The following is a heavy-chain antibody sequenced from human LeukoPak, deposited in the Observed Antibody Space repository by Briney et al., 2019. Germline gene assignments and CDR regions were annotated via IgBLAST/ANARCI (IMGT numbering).Heavy chain of an antibody. Sequence: SETLSLTCSVSGGSICSCYWSWIRQPAGKGLGWIGYIHYSGGTNYSPSLKSRVSISVDTSKSQFSLKLSSVTAADTAVYYCAGGVDYYDSSGPWGQGTLVTVSS. J-gene: IGHJ5*02. CDR1: GGSICSCY. CDR3: AGGVDYYDSSGP. V-gene: IGHV4-59*01. CDR2: IHYSGGT. D-gene: IGHD3-22*01.